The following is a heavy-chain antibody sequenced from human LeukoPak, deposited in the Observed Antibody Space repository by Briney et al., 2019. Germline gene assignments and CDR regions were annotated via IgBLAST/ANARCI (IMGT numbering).Heavy chain of an antibody. J-gene: IGHJ4*02. CDR1: GFTLSSYE. Sequence: GGSLRLSCAASGFTLSSYEVNWVRQAPGKGVEWVSDISTSGSTKYYADSVKGRFTISRDNAENSLYLQMNSLRAEDTAVYYCARRYCSSTSCTLDYWGQGTLVTVSS. V-gene: IGHV3-48*03. CDR2: ISTSGSTK. D-gene: IGHD2-2*01. CDR3: ARRYCSSTSCTLDY.